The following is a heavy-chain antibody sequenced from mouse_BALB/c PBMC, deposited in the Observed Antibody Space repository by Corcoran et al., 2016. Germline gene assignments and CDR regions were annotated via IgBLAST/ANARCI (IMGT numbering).Heavy chain of an antibody. Sequence: EVQLQQSGAELVRPGAFVKLSCKASGFNIKDYYMHWVKQRPEQGLEWIGWIDPENGNTIYDPKFQGKASITADTSSNTAYLQLSSLTSEDTAVYYCARSTMITTGFAYWGQGTLVTVSA. CDR3: ARSTMITTGFAY. CDR2: IDPENGNT. D-gene: IGHD2-4*01. J-gene: IGHJ3*01. CDR1: GFNIKDYY. V-gene: IGHV14-1*02.